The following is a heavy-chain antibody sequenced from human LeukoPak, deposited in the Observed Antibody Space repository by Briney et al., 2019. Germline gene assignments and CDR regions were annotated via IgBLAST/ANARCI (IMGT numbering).Heavy chain of an antibody. Sequence: PGGSLRLFCAASGFTFSDYNMNWIRQIPGKGLEWISYIRSSDETIFYADSVKGRFTISRDNADNSLYLQMHSLRAEDTAVYYCAREPGGTISFDYWGQGALVTVSS. J-gene: IGHJ4*02. D-gene: IGHD2-8*02. CDR2: IRSSDETI. V-gene: IGHV3-11*01. CDR3: AREPGGTISFDY. CDR1: GFTFSDYN.